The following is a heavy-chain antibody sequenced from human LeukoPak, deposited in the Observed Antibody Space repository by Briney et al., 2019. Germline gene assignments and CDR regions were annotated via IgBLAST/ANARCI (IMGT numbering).Heavy chain of an antibody. CDR2: ICYRGST. J-gene: IGHJ2*01. V-gene: IGHV4-59*01. Sequence: SETLSLTCTVSGGSISSYYWSWIRQPPGKGLEWVGYICYRGSTNYNPSLKSRVTISVDTSKNQFSLKLSSVTAADTAVYYCARDKVNWYFDLWGRGTLVTVSS. CDR1: GGSISSYY. CDR3: ARDKVNWYFDL.